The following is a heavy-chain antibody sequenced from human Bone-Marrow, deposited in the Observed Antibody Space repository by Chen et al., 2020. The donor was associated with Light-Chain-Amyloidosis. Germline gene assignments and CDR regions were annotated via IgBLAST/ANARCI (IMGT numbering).Heavy chain of an antibody. CDR3: ARRRDGYNFDY. CDR1: GYTFPNYW. Sequence: EVQLEPSGPEVKKPGESLKTSCKGPGYTFPNYWIGWVLQMPGKGLEWMGVIYPDDSDSRYSPSFEGQVTISADKSITTAYLQWRSLKASDTAMYYCARRRDGYNFDYWGQGTLVTVSS. D-gene: IGHD5-12*01. CDR2: IYPDDSDS. V-gene: IGHV5-51*01. J-gene: IGHJ4*02.